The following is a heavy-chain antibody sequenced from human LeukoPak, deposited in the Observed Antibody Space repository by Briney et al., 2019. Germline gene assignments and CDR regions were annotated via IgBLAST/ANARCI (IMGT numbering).Heavy chain of an antibody. J-gene: IGHJ5*02. Sequence: ASETLSLTCAVYGGSFSGYYWTLIRQTPGKGLEWIGEISHTGLTGSNPSLKSRATIFVDSSKKQFSLRMTSVTAADTGVYYCARVPDITARPCDTWGPGTLVTVSS. V-gene: IGHV4-34*01. CDR3: ARVPDITARPCDT. CDR1: GGSFSGYY. D-gene: IGHD1-1*01. CDR2: ISHTGLT.